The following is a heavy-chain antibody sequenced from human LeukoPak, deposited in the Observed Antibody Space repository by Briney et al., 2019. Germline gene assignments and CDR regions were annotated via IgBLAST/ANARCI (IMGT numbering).Heavy chain of an antibody. CDR1: GCSFSGYY. V-gene: IGHV4-34*01. Sequence: SETLTLTCAAFGCSFSGYYWTWVRQAPGKGLEWIGEINESGTTNYNPSLDNRVTISMDKSKNQFSLKVTTLTAADTAVFYCARAIMTLVRGVARTTWFDRWGPGTLVTVSS. CDR2: INESGTT. D-gene: IGHD3-10*01. J-gene: IGHJ5*02. CDR3: ARAIMTLVRGVARTTWFDR.